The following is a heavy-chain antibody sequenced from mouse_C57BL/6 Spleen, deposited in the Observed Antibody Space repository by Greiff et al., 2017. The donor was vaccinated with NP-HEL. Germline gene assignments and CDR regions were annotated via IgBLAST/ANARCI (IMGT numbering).Heavy chain of an antibody. Sequence: QVQLQQPGAELVKPGASVKLSCKASGYTFTSYWMHWVKQRPGQGLEWIGMIHPNSGSTNYNEKFKSNATLTVDKSSSTAYMQLSSLTSEDSAVYYCATTIVNYFDYWGQGTTLTVSS. J-gene: IGHJ2*01. CDR3: ATTIVNYFDY. V-gene: IGHV1-64*01. CDR1: GYTFTSYW. CDR2: IHPNSGST. D-gene: IGHD2-5*01.